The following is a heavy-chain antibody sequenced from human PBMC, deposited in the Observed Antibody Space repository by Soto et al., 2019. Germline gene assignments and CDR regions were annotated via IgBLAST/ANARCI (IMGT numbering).Heavy chain of an antibody. V-gene: IGHV4-31*03. Sequence: QVQLQESGPGLVKPSQTQSLTCTVSGGSISSGGYSWTWIRQHPGKGLEWIGYIHYSGSTDYNPSLQSRITISADTTKNQFSRKLHSVTAADTAVYYCARERELYSYGYVGWLDPWGQGILVTVSS. J-gene: IGHJ5*02. CDR3: ARERELYSYGYVGWLDP. D-gene: IGHD5-18*01. CDR2: IHYSGST. CDR1: GGSISSGGYS.